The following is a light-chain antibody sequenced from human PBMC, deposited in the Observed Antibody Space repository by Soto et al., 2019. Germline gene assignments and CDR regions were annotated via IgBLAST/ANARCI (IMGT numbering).Light chain of an antibody. Sequence: IQLTQSPSSLSAFVGDRVTITCRSSQDIDNYLAWYQQKPGRAPRLLIYAASTLHSGVPSRCRCSRSGTDFTLTISSLQSEDYATSFCQQYNSYPPRFTFGPGTKVDIK. J-gene: IGKJ3*01. V-gene: IGKV1-9*01. CDR2: AAS. CDR1: QDIDNY. CDR3: QQYNSYPPRFT.